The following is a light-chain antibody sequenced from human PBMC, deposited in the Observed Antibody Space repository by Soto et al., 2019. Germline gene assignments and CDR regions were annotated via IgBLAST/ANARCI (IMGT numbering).Light chain of an antibody. CDR3: QKYNSAPWA. J-gene: IGKJ1*01. CDR2: AAF. CDR1: QAINNY. V-gene: IGKV1-27*01. Sequence: DFQMTQSPSSLSASVGDRVTITCRATQAINNYVAWYQQKPGKAPNLLIYAAFTLHSGVPSRFSGSASGTDFTLTISSLQPEDVAIYYCQKYNSAPWAFGQGTKVEVK.